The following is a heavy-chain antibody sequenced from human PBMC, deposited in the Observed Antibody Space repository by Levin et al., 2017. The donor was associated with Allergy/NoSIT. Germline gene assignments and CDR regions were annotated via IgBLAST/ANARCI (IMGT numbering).Heavy chain of an antibody. J-gene: IGHJ4*02. CDR3: AAHSSSWYANFDY. CDR1: GYTFTSYG. Sequence: ASVKVSFKASGYTFTSYGISWVRQAPGQGLEWMGWISADDGNTNYAPKFQDRVTMTTDTSTSTAYMELWSLRSDDTAVYYCAAHSSSWYANFDYWGQGTLVTVSS. CDR2: ISADDGNT. D-gene: IGHD6-13*01. V-gene: IGHV1-18*01.